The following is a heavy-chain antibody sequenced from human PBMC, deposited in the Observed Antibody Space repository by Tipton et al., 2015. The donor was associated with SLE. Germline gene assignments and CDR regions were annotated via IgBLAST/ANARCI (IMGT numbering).Heavy chain of an antibody. J-gene: IGHJ3*02. V-gene: IGHV4-61*02. CDR1: DGSISSGGYY. CDR2: MFAGGST. Sequence: TLSLTCIFSDGSISSGGYYWNWIRQPAGKGLEWIGRMFAGGSTDYNPSLKSRNTISVDTSKNHLSLRLSSVTAADTAVYYCARELDTFDIWGQGTMVTVSS. CDR3: ARELDTFDI.